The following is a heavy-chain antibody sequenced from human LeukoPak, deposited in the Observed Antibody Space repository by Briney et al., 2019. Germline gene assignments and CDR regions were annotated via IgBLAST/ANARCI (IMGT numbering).Heavy chain of an antibody. V-gene: IGHV4-31*03. D-gene: IGHD6-13*01. J-gene: IGHJ4*02. CDR1: GGSISSGGYY. CDR3: ARDRYSSSPFFDY. CDR2: IYYSGST. Sequence: NPSETLSLTCTVSGGSISSGGYYWSWIRQHPGKGLEWIGYIYYSGSTYYNPSLKSRVTISVDTSKNQFSLKLSSVTAADTAVYYCARDRYSSSPFFDYWGQGTLVTVSS.